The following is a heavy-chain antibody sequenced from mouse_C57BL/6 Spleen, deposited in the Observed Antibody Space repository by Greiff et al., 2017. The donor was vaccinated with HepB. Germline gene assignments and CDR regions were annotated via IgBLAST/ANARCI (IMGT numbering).Heavy chain of an antibody. D-gene: IGHD1-1*01. J-gene: IGHJ2*01. CDR1: GYAFTNYL. CDR3: ARYSITTVVALDY. CDR2: INPGSGGT. Sequence: VQLQQSGAELVRPGTSVKVSCKASGYAFTNYLIEWVKQRPGQGLEWIGVINPGSGGTNYNEKFKGKATLTADKSSSTAYMQLSSLTSEDSAVYFCARYSITTVVALDYWGQGTTLTVSS. V-gene: IGHV1-54*01.